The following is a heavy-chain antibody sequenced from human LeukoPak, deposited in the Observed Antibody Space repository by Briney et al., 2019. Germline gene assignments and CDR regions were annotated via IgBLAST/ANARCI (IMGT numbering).Heavy chain of an antibody. Sequence: PSETLSLTCSVSGGSISSYYWTWIRQPPGKGLELIGYRYYSGSTTYNPSLKSRVTISVDTSKSQFSLKLISVTAADTAIYYCARVRGDFETDWGQGTLVTVSS. CDR3: ARVRGDFETD. V-gene: IGHV4-59*01. D-gene: IGHD3-16*01. J-gene: IGHJ1*01. CDR1: GGSISSYY. CDR2: RYYSGST.